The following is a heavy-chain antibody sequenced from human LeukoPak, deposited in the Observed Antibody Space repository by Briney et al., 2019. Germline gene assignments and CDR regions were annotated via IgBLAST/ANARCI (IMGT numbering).Heavy chain of an antibody. J-gene: IGHJ4*02. D-gene: IGHD4-11*01. CDR3: ARDRLQDY. Sequence: PGGSLRLSCAASGFTFRSYGMTWVRQAPGKGLEWVSAISGSGDSTYYADSVKGRFTISRDNAKNSLYLQMNSLRAEDTAVYYCARDRLQDYWGQGTLVTVSS. V-gene: IGHV3-23*01. CDR1: GFTFRSYG. CDR2: ISGSGDST.